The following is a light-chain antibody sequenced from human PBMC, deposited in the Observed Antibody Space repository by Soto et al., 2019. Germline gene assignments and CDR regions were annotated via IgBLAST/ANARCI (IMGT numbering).Light chain of an antibody. V-gene: IGKV3-11*01. Sequence: EIVLTQSPATLSLSPGERATLSCRASQSVRSYLVWYQQRPGQAPRLLIYDASNRVAGIPARFSGSGSGTDFTLTISSLEPEDVAVYYCQQRGNWPLTFGGGTKVEFK. J-gene: IGKJ4*01. CDR1: QSVRSY. CDR2: DAS. CDR3: QQRGNWPLT.